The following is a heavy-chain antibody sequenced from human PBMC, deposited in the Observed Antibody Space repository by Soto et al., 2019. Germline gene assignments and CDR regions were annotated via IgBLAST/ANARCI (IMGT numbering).Heavy chain of an antibody. CDR1: GGSISSGDYY. Sequence: QVQLQESGPGLVKPSQTLSLTCTVSGGSISSGDYYWSWIHQPPGKGLEWIGYIYYSGSTYYNPSLKSRVTISVDTSKNQFSLKLSSVTAADTAVYYCARDSTYYDSSGYNAFDIWGQGTMVTVSS. CDR3: ARDSTYYDSSGYNAFDI. J-gene: IGHJ3*02. V-gene: IGHV4-30-4*01. CDR2: IYYSGST. D-gene: IGHD3-22*01.